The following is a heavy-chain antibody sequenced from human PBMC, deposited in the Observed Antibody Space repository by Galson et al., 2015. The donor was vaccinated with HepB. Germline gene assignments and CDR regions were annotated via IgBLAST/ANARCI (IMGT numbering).Heavy chain of an antibody. CDR2: IYHTGST. CDR3: AKTYDSSGYYLVYYYGMDV. CDR1: GGSITTSNW. J-gene: IGHJ6*02. Sequence: SETLSLTCAVSGGSITTSNWWSWVRQPPGRGLEWIGEIYHTGSTNYNPSLKSRVTLSVDKSKNEFSLILTSVTAEDTAVYYCAKTYDSSGYYLVYYYGMDVWGQGTTVTVSS. D-gene: IGHD3-22*01. V-gene: IGHV4-4*02.